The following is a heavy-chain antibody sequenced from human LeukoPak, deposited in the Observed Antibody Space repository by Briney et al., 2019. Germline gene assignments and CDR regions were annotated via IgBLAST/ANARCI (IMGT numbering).Heavy chain of an antibody. V-gene: IGHV4-61*05. D-gene: IGHD7-27*01. Sequence: SETLSLTCTVSGGSISSSSYYWGWIRQPPGKGLEWIGDIYYSGSTNYNPSLKSRVTISIDTSKNQFSLRLSSVTAADTAVYYCARQPNSDWGTDYWGQGTLVTVSS. J-gene: IGHJ4*02. CDR3: ARQPNSDWGTDY. CDR1: GGSISSSSYY. CDR2: IYYSGST.